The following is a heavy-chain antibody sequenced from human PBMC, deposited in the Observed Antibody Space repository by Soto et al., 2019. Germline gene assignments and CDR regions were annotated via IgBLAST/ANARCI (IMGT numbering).Heavy chain of an antibody. CDR3: ARDPSNTSGNYIHFDY. CDR1: GCTFTRHA. V-gene: IGHV1-18*04. Sequence: GASVKVACKASGCTFTRHAISWVRQAPGQGLEWMGWISTYNGDTKYAPKFQGRVTMTKDTSASTAYMELRSLTSDDTAVYYCARDPSNTSGNYIHFDYWGQGALVTVSS. CDR2: ISTYNGDT. J-gene: IGHJ4*02. D-gene: IGHD3-22*01.